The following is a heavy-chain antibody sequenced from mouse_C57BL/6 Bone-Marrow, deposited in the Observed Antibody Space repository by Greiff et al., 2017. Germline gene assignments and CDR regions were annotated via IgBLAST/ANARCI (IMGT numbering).Heavy chain of an antibody. CDR1: GFNIKDDY. D-gene: IGHD2-12*01. Sequence: EVQLVESGAELVRPGASVKLSCTASGFNIKDDYMHWVKQRPEQGLEWIGWIDPENGDTEYASKFQGKATITADTSSNTAYLPLSSLTSEDTAVYYCTYSLAWFAYWGQGTLVTVSA. CDR3: TYSLAWFAY. V-gene: IGHV14-4*01. J-gene: IGHJ3*01. CDR2: IDPENGDT.